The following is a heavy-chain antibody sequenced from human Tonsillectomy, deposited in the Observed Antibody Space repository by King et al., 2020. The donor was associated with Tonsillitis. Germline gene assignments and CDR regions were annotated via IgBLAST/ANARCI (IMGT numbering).Heavy chain of an antibody. V-gene: IGHV1-18*01. J-gene: IGHJ6*03. D-gene: IGHD3-10*01. Sequence: VQLVESGREVKKTGASVRVSCKTSGFTFSNFGITWVRQAPGQGLEWMGWISAHNGNTNYAQKLQGRVTMSTDTSTSTAYMEIRTLRPDDTAVYYCARDHGHLGDLLNLSTEKSSYMDVWGKGTTVTVSS. CDR2: ISAHNGNT. CDR1: GFTFSNFG. CDR3: ARDHGHLGDLLNLSTEKSSYMDV.